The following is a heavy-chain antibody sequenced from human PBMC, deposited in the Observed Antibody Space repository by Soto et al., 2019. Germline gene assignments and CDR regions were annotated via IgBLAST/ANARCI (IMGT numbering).Heavy chain of an antibody. CDR1: GGTFSSYA. Sequence: QVQLVQSGAEVKKPGSSVKVSCKASGGTFSSYAISWVRQAPGQGLEWMGGIIPIFGTANYAQKFQGRVTITADESTSTAYMELSSLRSEETAVYYCARTTYGDYGRPGFYYYGMDVWGQGNTVTVSS. V-gene: IGHV1-69*01. CDR2: IIPIFGTA. CDR3: ARTTYGDYGRPGFYYYGMDV. D-gene: IGHD4-17*01. J-gene: IGHJ6*01.